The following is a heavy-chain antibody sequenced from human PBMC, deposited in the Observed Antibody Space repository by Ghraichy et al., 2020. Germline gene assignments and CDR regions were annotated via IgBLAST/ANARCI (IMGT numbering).Heavy chain of an antibody. CDR3: ARHGHWSSGYEQNQGWFDP. CDR2: IYYTGST. CDR1: GGSISSSSYY. V-gene: IGHV4-39*01. J-gene: IGHJ5*02. Sequence: SETLSLTCTVSGGSISSSSYYWGWIRQPPGKGLEWIGSIYYTGSTYYKPSLKSRVTISVDTSKNQFSLKLSSVTAADTAVYYCARHGHWSSGYEQNQGWFDPWGQGALVTVSS. D-gene: IGHD5-12*01.